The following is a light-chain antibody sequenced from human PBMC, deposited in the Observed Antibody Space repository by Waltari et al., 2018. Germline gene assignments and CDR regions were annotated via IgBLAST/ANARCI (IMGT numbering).Light chain of an antibody. CDR1: SSNIGAPSH. V-gene: IGLV1-40*01. CDR3: YLSAGSNNPM. CDR2: DNS. Sequence: QSVLTQPPSVSGAPGQRVTIPCTGSSSNIGAPSHAPWYQQLPGTPPTPPIYDNSNRPSGVPDRFSGSKSGNTASLTVSGLQADDEADYYCYLSAGSNNPMFGGGTKLTVL. J-gene: IGLJ3*02.